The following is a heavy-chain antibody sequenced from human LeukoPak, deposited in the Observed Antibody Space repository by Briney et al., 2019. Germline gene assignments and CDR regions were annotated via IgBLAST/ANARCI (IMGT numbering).Heavy chain of an antibody. CDR3: ASDLPDYGGNSPGSGNP. CDR2: IIPIFGTA. Sequence: ASVTVSCKASGYTFTTYYIHWVRQAPGQGLEWMGGIIPIFGTANYAQKFQGRVTITADESTSTAYMELSSLRSEDTAVYYCASDLPDYGGNSPGSGNPWGQGTLVTVSS. D-gene: IGHD4-23*01. CDR1: GYTFTTYY. J-gene: IGHJ5*02. V-gene: IGHV1-69*13.